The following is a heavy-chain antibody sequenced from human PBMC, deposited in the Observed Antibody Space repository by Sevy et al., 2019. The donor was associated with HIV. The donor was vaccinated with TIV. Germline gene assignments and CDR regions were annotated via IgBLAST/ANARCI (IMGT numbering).Heavy chain of an antibody. V-gene: IGHV4-39*01. CDR1: GGSITSRSYY. D-gene: IGHD6-13*01. J-gene: IGHJ5*02. CDR3: VRQVIAPAGRGYWFDP. Sequence: SETLSLICTVSGGSITSRSYYWGWIRQSPGKGLEWIGSIYYRGSNNQNPSLTSRVTMSVDVSKNQFSLKLSSVTAADTAVYYSVRQVIAPAGRGYWFDPWGQGTLVTVSS. CDR2: IYYRGSN.